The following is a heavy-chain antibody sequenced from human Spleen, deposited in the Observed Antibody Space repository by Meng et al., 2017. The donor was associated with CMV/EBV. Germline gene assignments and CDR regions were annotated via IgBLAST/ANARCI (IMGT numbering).Heavy chain of an antibody. CDR3: VRDILSPRFGVVKGYYFDY. D-gene: IGHD3-3*01. Sequence: SRDASNWVRQAPGQGVERMGGIIPLTGIVNCGQNVQGRVTMTADKAMITAYLELSSLRSEDTAVYYCVRDILSPRFGVVKGYYFDYWGQGMLVTVSS. CDR1: SRDA. J-gene: IGHJ4*02. V-gene: IGHV1-69*10. CDR2: IIPLTGIV.